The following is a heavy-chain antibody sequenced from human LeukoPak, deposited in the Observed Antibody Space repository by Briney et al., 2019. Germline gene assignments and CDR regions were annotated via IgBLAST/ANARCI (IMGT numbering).Heavy chain of an antibody. J-gene: IGHJ4*02. CDR1: GYTFTSYD. D-gene: IGHD3-10*01. CDR2: MNPNSGNT. V-gene: IGHV1-8*01. Sequence: ASVKVSCKASGYTFTSYDINWVRQATGQGIEWMGWMNPNSGNTGYAQKFQGRVTMTRHTSISTAYMELSSLRSEDTAVYYCARSNMVRGVIISRPLDYWGQGTLVTVSS. CDR3: ARSNMVRGVIISRPLDY.